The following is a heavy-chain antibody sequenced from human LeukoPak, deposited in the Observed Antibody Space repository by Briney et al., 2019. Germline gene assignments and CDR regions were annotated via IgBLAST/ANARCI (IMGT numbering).Heavy chain of an antibody. D-gene: IGHD2-8*01. CDR2: INPNSGGT. CDR1: GGTFSSYA. Sequence: ASVKVSCKASGGTFSSYAISWVRQAPGQGLEWMGWINPNSGGTNYAQKFQGRVTMTRDTSISTAYMELSRLRSDDTAVYYCARVGQSALYHWNDSWGQGTLVTVSS. J-gene: IGHJ5*02. CDR3: ARVGQSALYHWNDS. V-gene: IGHV1-2*02.